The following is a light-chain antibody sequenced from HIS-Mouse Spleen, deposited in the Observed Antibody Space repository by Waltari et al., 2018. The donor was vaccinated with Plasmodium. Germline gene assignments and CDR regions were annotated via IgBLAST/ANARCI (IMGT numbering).Light chain of an antibody. Sequence: QSALSQPRPVSGSPGQSVTLSCTGPSSDVGGYHYVSWYQQHPGKAPKLMIYDVSKRPSGVPDRFSGSKSGNTASLTISGLQAEDEADYYCCSYAGSYTYVFGTGTKVTVL. CDR3: CSYAGSYTYV. V-gene: IGLV2-11*01. CDR2: DVS. J-gene: IGLJ1*01. CDR1: SSDVGGYHY.